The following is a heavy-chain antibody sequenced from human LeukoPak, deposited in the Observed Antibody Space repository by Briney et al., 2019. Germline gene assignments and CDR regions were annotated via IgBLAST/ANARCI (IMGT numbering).Heavy chain of an antibody. CDR2: IYYSGST. D-gene: IGHD6-13*01. CDR3: ARRQSSSWYYGMDV. V-gene: IGHV4-59*08. CDR1: GGSISSYY. J-gene: IGHJ6*02. Sequence: SETLSLTCTVSGGSISSYYWSWIRQPPGKGLEGIGYIYYSGSTNYNPSLKSRVTISVDTSKNQFSLKLSSVTAADTAVYYCARRQSSSWYYGMDVWGQGTTVTVSS.